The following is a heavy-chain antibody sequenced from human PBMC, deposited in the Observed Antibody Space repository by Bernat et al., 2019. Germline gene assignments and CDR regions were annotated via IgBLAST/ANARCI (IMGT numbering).Heavy chain of an antibody. CDR1: GFTFNTYA. CDR2: ISDVGVGK. J-gene: IGHJ4*02. D-gene: IGHD4-17*01. V-gene: IGHV3-23*01. Sequence: VQLLESGGTLVQPGGSLRLSCAASGFTFNTYAMSWVRQAPGRGLEWVASISDVGVGKYHADSVKGRFTISRDNPKNILYLQMNSLRVEDTAVYYCAKDKNKDYGETCEYWGQGTLVTVSS. CDR3: AKDKNKDYGETCEY.